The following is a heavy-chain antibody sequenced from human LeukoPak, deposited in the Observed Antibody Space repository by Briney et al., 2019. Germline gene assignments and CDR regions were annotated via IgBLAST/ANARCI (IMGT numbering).Heavy chain of an antibody. CDR2: ISSSGSTR. D-gene: IGHD6-13*01. V-gene: IGHV3-11*01. CDR1: GFIFSDYY. Sequence: GGSLRLSCAASGFIFSDYYMSWVRQAPGKGLEWVSYISSSGSTRYYADSVKGRFTISRDNARKSIYLQMNSLRAEDTAVYYCARAAGWLDPWGQGSLVIVSS. J-gene: IGHJ5*02. CDR3: ARAAGWLDP.